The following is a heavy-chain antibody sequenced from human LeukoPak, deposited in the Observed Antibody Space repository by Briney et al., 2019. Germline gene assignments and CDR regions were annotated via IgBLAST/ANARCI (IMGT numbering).Heavy chain of an antibody. Sequence: GGSLRLTCAASGCTFSSYWMHWGRQAPGKGLVWVSRINSDGSTITYADSVKGRFTISRDNAKSTLYLQMNSLRAEDTAVYYCARGIVGATVFEHWGQGTLVTVSS. J-gene: IGHJ5*02. CDR3: ARGIVGATVFEH. D-gene: IGHD1-26*01. CDR2: INSDGSTI. CDR1: GCTFSSYW. V-gene: IGHV3-74*01.